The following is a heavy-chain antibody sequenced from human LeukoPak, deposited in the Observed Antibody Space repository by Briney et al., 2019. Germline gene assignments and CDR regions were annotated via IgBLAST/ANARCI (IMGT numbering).Heavy chain of an antibody. Sequence: PSETLSLTCTVSGDSIRNYYGSWIRQPPGKGLEWIGYTHYSGISYYNPPLKSRLTMSVATSSDQVFLKLSSVTGADTTVYYCARARGHTYGALEMDVWGQGTTVTVSS. CDR3: ARARGHTYGALEMDV. V-gene: IGHV4-59*01. CDR1: GDSIRNYY. J-gene: IGHJ6*02. D-gene: IGHD5-18*01. CDR2: THYSGIS.